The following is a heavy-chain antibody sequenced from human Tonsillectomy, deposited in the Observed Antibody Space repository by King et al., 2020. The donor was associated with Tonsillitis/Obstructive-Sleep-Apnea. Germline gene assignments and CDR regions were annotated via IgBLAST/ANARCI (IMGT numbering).Heavy chain of an antibody. CDR3: TRGDYYDSSGYYFLFGY. CDR2: IRSKAYGGTT. J-gene: IGHJ4*02. Sequence: VQLVESGGGLVQPGRSLRLSCTASGFTFGDYAMSWVRQAPGKGLEWVGFIRSKAYGGTTEYAASVKGRFTISRDDSKSIAYLQMNSLKTEDTAVYYCTRGDYYDSSGYYFLFGYWGQGTLVTVSS. V-gene: IGHV3-49*04. D-gene: IGHD3-22*01. CDR1: GFTFGDYA.